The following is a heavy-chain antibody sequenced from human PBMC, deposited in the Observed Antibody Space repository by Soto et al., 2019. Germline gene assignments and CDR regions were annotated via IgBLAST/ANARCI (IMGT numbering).Heavy chain of an antibody. CDR3: AREYGNSILPLDY. CDR2: INGDGSST. V-gene: IGHV3-74*01. J-gene: IGHJ4*02. Sequence: EVQLIESGGGLVQPGGSLRLSCAASGFTFSNYWMHWVHQVPGKGPVWVSRINGDGSSTAYADSVEGRFTISRDNVNNMLYLQMKSLRAEDTGVFYCAREYGNSILPLDYWGQGTLVTVSS. CDR1: GFTFSNYW. D-gene: IGHD2-15*01.